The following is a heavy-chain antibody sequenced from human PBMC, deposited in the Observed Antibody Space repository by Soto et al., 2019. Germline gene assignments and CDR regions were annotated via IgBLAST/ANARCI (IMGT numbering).Heavy chain of an antibody. J-gene: IGHJ6*02. CDR1: GGSFSGYY. CDR2: INHSGST. V-gene: IGHV4-34*01. CDR3: ARVRYGSGSYYNYYYYGMDV. Sequence: SETLSLTCAVYGGSFSGYYWSWIRQPPGKGLEWIGEINHSGSTNYNPSLKSRVTISVGTSKNQFSLKLSSVTAADTAVYYCARVRYGSGSYYNYYYYGMDVWGQGTTVTVSS. D-gene: IGHD3-10*01.